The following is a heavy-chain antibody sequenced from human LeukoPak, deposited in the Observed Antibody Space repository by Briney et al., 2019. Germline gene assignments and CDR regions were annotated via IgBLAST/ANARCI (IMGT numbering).Heavy chain of an antibody. CDR2: IYYSGST. V-gene: IGHV4-4*02. CDR3: ARGGYYDSSGAIDY. J-gene: IGHJ4*02. Sequence: SETLSLTCAVSGGSISSSNWWSWVRQPPGKGLEWIGYIYYSGSTYYNPSLKSRVTISVDTSKNQFSLKLSSVTAADTAVYYCARGGYYDSSGAIDYWGQGTLVTVSS. D-gene: IGHD3-22*01. CDR1: GGSISSSNW.